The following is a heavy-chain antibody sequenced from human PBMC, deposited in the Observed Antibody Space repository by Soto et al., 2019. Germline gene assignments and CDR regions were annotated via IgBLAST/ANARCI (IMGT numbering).Heavy chain of an antibody. CDR2: ISSDGDLR. CDR1: GFTFNNFA. J-gene: IGHJ4*02. D-gene: IGHD3-9*01. V-gene: IGHV3-23*01. CDR3: AKVRQRFLDILTGATNFDS. Sequence: EVHLLGSGGDLVKPGGSLRLSCEVSGFTFNNFAMSWVRQSPGKGLEWVSTISSDGDLRHYAESVKGRFTISRDNSKSSLFLRMNSPRAEDTALYCCAKVRQRFLDILTGATNFDSWGQGTLVTVSS.